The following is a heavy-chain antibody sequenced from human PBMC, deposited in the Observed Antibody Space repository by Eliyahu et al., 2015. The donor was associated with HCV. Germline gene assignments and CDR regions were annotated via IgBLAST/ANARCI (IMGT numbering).Heavy chain of an antibody. CDR2: IRSEAYGATT. CDR3: ARGRWELPY. CDR1: GFTFANHA. V-gene: IGHV3-49*04. D-gene: IGHD4-23*01. Sequence: EVHLAESGGGLVQPGRALRLXCKSSGFTFANHAMTWVRQAPGKGLEWVGCIRSEAYGATTEYAASVRDRFAISRDDSKNIVYLQMNNVKSGDTAIYFCARGRWELPYWGQGTLVTVSS. J-gene: IGHJ4*02.